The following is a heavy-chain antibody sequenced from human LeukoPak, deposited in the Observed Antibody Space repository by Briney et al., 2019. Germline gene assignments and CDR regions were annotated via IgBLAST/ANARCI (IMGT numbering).Heavy chain of an antibody. Sequence: GGSLRLSCAASGFTFSSYSMNWVRQAPGKGLEWVSSISSSSSYIYYADSVKGRFTISRDNAKNSLYLQMNSLRAEDTAVYYCARGLLAARGAFDIWGQGTMVTVSS. J-gene: IGHJ3*02. CDR3: ARGLLAARGAFDI. D-gene: IGHD2-15*01. CDR2: ISSSSSYI. CDR1: GFTFSSYS. V-gene: IGHV3-21*01.